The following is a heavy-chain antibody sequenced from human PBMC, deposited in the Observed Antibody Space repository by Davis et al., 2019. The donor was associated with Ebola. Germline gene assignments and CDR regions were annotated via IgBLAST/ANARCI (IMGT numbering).Heavy chain of an antibody. V-gene: IGHV4-59*01. CDR2: IYSSGNT. Sequence: SETLSLTCPVSGGSINNYYWSWIRQPPGKGLEWIGYIYSSGNTNSNPSLKSRVTISVDTSKNQFSLKLRSVTAADTAVYFCAGAGYSSGWNFASWGQGTLVTVSS. CDR3: AGAGYSSGWNFAS. D-gene: IGHD6-19*01. CDR1: GGSINNYY. J-gene: IGHJ4*02.